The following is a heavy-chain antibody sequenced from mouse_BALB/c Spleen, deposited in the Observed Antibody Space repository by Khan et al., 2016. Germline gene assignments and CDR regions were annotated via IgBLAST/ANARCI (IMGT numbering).Heavy chain of an antibody. CDR2: IDPANGNT. D-gene: IGHD2-4*01. Sequence: VQLQQSGAELVKPGASVKLSCTASGFNIKDTYMHWVKQRPEQGLEWIGRIDPANGNTKYDPKFQGKATITADTSSNTAYLQLSSLTSEDTAVYYCARDDSDDAMDYWGQGTSVTVSS. V-gene: IGHV14-3*02. CDR3: ARDDSDDAMDY. J-gene: IGHJ4*01. CDR1: GFNIKDTY.